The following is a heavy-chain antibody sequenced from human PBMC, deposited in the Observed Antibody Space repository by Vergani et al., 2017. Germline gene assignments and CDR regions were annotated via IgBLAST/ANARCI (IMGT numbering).Heavy chain of an antibody. CDR1: GGTFSSYA. Sequence: QVQLVQSGAEVKKPGSSVKVSCKASGGTFSSYAISWVRQAPGQGLEWMGGIIPIFGTANYAQKFQGRVTITADESTSTAYMELSSLRSEDPAVYYCAGVRGSYGGGYYYYYMDVWGKGTTVTVSS. J-gene: IGHJ6*03. D-gene: IGHD1-26*01. V-gene: IGHV1-69*01. CDR3: AGVRGSYGGGYYYYYMDV. CDR2: IIPIFGTA.